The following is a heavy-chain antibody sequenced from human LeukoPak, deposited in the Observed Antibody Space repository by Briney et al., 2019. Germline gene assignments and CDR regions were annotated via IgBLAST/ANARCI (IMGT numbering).Heavy chain of an antibody. V-gene: IGHV3-20*04. J-gene: IGHJ3*02. Sequence: GGTLRLSCAASGFTFDDYGMSWVRQAPGKGLEWVSGINWNGGSTGYADSVKGRFTISRDNAKNSLYLQMNSLRAEDTALYYCARVGPGSGGQLALDAFDIWGQGTMVTVSS. CDR1: GFTFDDYG. D-gene: IGHD6-6*01. CDR3: ARVGPGSGGQLALDAFDI. CDR2: INWNGGST.